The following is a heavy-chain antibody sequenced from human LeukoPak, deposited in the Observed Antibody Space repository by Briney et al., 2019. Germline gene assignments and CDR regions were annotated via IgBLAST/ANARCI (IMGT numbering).Heavy chain of an antibody. CDR1: GFTFSSYE. CDR2: ISSSGSTI. J-gene: IGHJ3*02. CDR3: ARDSPPGARYYDILTGYYNTDAFDI. D-gene: IGHD3-9*01. Sequence: QAGGSLRLSCAASGFTFSSYEMNWVRQAPGKGLEWVSYISSSGSTIYYADSVKGRFTISRDNAKNSLYLQMNSLRAEDTAVYYCARDSPPGARYYDILTGYYNTDAFDIWGQGTMVTVSS. V-gene: IGHV3-48*03.